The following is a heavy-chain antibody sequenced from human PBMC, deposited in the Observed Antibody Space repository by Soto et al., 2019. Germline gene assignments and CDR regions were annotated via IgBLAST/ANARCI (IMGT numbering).Heavy chain of an antibody. CDR3: ARDQIGGRPFDY. J-gene: IGHJ4*02. CDR2: INAGTGDT. Sequence: ASVKVSCKASGYTFTNYSVHWVRQAPGQRLEWMGWINAGTGDTEYSRKFQGRVTITRDTSATTTYMELSSLRFEDTAVFYCARDQIGGRPFDYWGQGTQVTVSS. CDR1: GYTFTNYS. D-gene: IGHD1-26*01. V-gene: IGHV1-3*01.